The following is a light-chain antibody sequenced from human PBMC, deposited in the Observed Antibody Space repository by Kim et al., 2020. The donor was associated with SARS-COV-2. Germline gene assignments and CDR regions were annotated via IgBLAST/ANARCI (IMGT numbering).Light chain of an antibody. CDR1: QDISNY. V-gene: IGKV1-27*01. J-gene: IGKJ1*01. CDR3: QKCDSAPWT. CDR2: AAS. Sequence: ASVGDRVTITCRASQDISNYLAWFQLKPGKAPKLLIYAASALQPGVPSRFSGSGSGTDFTRTVTSLQPEDVATYYCQKCDSAPWTFGQGTKVDIK.